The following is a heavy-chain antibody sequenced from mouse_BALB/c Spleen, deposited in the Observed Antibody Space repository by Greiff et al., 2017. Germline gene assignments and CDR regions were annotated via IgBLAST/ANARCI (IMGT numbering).Heavy chain of an antibody. CDR3: ASYDYWFAY. J-gene: IGHJ3*01. D-gene: IGHD2-4*01. Sequence: EVKLVESGGDLVKPGGSLKLSCAASGFTFSSYGMSWVRQTPDKRLEWVATISSGGSYTYYPDSVKGRFTISRDNAKNTLYLQMSSLKAEDTAMYYCASYDYWFAYWGQGTLVTVSA. CDR2: ISSGGSYT. CDR1: GFTFSSYG. V-gene: IGHV5-6*01.